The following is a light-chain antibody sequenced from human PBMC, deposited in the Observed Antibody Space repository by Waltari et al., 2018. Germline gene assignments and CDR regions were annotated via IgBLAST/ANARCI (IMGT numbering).Light chain of an antibody. CDR1: QSVKNN. V-gene: IGKV1-5*03. J-gene: IGKJ4*01. Sequence: DIPMTQSPSTLSASVGDRITITCRTSQSVKNNLAWYQQKPGKAPKVLIHKASRLEGGVPSRFSGSGYGTEFTLTINSLQPDDFATYYCQEYDSLPVTFGGGTRVEIK. CDR2: KAS. CDR3: QEYDSLPVT.